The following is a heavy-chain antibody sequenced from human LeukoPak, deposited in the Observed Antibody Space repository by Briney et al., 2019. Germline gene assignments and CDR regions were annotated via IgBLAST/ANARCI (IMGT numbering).Heavy chain of an antibody. CDR1: GYTLTELS. D-gene: IGHD6-13*01. CDR3: ATRPYSSSWYSRWFDP. CDR2: FDPEDGET. J-gene: IGHJ5*02. Sequence: ASVTVSCKVSGYTLTELSMHWVRQAPGKGLEWMGGFDPEDGETIYAQKFQGRVTMTEDTSTDTAYMELSSLRSEDTAVYYCATRPYSSSWYSRWFDPWGQGTLVTVSS. V-gene: IGHV1-24*01.